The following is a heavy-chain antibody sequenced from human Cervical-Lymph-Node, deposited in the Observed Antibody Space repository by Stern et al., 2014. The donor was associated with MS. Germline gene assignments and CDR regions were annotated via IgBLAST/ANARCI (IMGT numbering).Heavy chain of an antibody. Sequence: VQLEESGPGLVKPSETLSLTCAVSGDSISSYTHYWAWIRQPPGKGLEWIGSVYYSGATYYNPSLKSPVTISVDTSKIHFSLGLTSVTAADTAVYYCAKHACTGAACPFDLWGQGTLVTVSS. CDR2: VYYSGAT. J-gene: IGHJ4*02. D-gene: IGHD2-8*02. V-gene: IGHV4-39*01. CDR1: GDSISSYTHY. CDR3: AKHACTGAACPFDL.